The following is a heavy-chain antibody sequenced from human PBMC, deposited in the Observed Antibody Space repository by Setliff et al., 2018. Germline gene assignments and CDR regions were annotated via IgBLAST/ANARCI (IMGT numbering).Heavy chain of an antibody. CDR1: GGSISSGGYY. D-gene: IGHD3-3*01. CDR3: ARAGPTVTFFRVLVISWWDP. J-gene: IGHJ5*02. V-gene: IGHV4-31*03. CDR2: IYYSGST. Sequence: PSETLSLTCTVSGGSISSGGYYWSWIRQHPGKGLEWIGYIYYSGSTYYNPSLKSRVTMSVDTSKNQFSLKLSAVTAADTAVYYCARAGPTVTFFRVLVISWWDPWGQGSLVTVSS.